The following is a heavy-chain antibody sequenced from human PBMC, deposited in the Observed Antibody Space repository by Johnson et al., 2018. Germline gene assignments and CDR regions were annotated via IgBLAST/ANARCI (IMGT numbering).Heavy chain of an antibody. J-gene: IGHJ6*03. D-gene: IGHD1-26*01. V-gene: IGHV3-30*18. CDR2: ISYDGSNK. CDR3: AKDAYYSGSYSVRYYYYMDV. CDR1: GFTFSSYG. Sequence: QLVESGGGVVQPGRSLRLSCAASGFTFSSYGMHWVRQAPGKGLEWVAVISYDGSNKYYADSVKGRFTISRDNSKNTLYLQMNSLRAEDTAVYYCAKDAYYSGSYSVRYYYYMDVGGKGTTVTVSS.